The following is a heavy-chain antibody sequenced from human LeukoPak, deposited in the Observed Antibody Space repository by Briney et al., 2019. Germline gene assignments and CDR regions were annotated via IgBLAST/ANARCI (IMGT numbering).Heavy chain of an antibody. D-gene: IGHD3-9*01. CDR1: GFTLSSYS. J-gene: IGHJ4*02. CDR3: ARDHYDILTGYYTGLDY. V-gene: IGHV3-21*01. CDR2: ISSSSSYT. Sequence: GGSLRLSCAASGFTLSSYSMNWVRQAPGKGLEWVSSISSSSSYTYYADSVKGRFTISRDNAKNSLYLQMNSLRAEDTAVYYCARDHYDILTGYYTGLDYWGQGTLVTVSS.